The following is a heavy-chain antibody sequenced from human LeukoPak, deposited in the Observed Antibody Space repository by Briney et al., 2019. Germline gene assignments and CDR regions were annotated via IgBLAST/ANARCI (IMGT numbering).Heavy chain of an antibody. Sequence: GGSLRLSCAASEFTFSNYWMHWVRQTPGKGLEWVSSISSSSSYIYYADSVKGRFTISRDNAKNSLYLQMNSLRAEDTAVYYCARDRKWQQLIVIPPDAFDIWGQGTMVTVSS. D-gene: IGHD6-13*01. J-gene: IGHJ3*02. CDR1: EFTFSNYW. CDR3: ARDRKWQQLIVIPPDAFDI. V-gene: IGHV3-21*01. CDR2: ISSSSSYI.